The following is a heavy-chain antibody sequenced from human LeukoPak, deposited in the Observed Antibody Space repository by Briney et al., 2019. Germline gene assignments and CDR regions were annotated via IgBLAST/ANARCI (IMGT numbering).Heavy chain of an antibody. D-gene: IGHD3-10*01. V-gene: IGHV1-18*01. CDR2: INTYNGNT. CDR3: ARVITMVRGVILPVSGFDY. J-gene: IGHJ4*02. CDR1: GYSFTSYG. Sequence: ASVKVSCKASGYSFTSYGISWVRQAPGQGLEWMGWINTYNGNTNYAQNVQGRVTMTTDTAPSTAYMELRSLRSDDTAVYFCARVITMVRGVILPVSGFDYWGQGTLVTVSS.